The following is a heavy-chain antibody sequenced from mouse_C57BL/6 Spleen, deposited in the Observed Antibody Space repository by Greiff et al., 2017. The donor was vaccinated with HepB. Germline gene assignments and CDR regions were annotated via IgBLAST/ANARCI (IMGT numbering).Heavy chain of an antibody. V-gene: IGHV14-2*01. J-gene: IGHJ3*01. CDR1: GFNIKDYY. CDR2: IDPEDGET. Sequence: VQLKESGAELVKPGASVKLSCTASGFNIKDYYMHWVKQRTEQGLEWIGRIDPEDGETKYAPKFQGKATITADTSSNTAYLQLSSLTSEDTDVYYCAREVPLSAWFAYWGQGTLVTVSA. CDR3: AREVPLSAWFAY. D-gene: IGHD2-3*01.